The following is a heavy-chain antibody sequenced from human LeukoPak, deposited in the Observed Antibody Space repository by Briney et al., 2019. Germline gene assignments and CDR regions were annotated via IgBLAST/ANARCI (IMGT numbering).Heavy chain of an antibody. J-gene: IGHJ5*02. Sequence: SVRVSCKASGGTFTSYAISWGRQGPGQGREWMGGIIPIFGTANYAQKFQGRVTSITDENTSTAYMELSSLRSEDTAVYYCARSRDIVVVPAAVIRVHWFDPWGQGTLVTVSS. CDR3: ARSRDIVVVPAAVIRVHWFDP. CDR2: IIPIFGTA. V-gene: IGHV1-69*05. CDR1: GGTFTSYA. D-gene: IGHD2-2*01.